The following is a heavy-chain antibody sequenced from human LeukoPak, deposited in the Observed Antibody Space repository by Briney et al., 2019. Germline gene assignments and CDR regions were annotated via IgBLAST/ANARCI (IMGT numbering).Heavy chain of an antibody. J-gene: IGHJ4*02. V-gene: IGHV4-38-2*01. Sequence: SETLSLTCAVSGYSLGKNYYWGWIRQPPGKGLEWIGRIYGTGSTSYNPSLMNRVTMSADTSKNHFSLKLTSVTAADTAVYYCANYDFRGRASTRFDYWGQGILVTISS. CDR2: IYGTGST. CDR1: GYSLGKNYY. CDR3: ANYDFRGRASTRFDY. D-gene: IGHD3/OR15-3a*01.